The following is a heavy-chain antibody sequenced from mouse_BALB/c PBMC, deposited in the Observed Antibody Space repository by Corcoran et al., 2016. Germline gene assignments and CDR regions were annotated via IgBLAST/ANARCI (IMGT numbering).Heavy chain of an antibody. D-gene: IGHD3-2*01. CDR1: GYSFTSYY. Sequence: QVQLQQSGPELVKPGASVKISCKASGYSFTSYYIHWVKQRPGQGLEWIGWIFPGSGNTKYNEKFKGKATLTADTSSSTAYMQLSSLASEDSAVYFCAKTARATYYLDYWGQGTTLTGSA. CDR2: IFPGSGNT. CDR3: AKTARATYYLDY. J-gene: IGHJ2*01. V-gene: IGHV1-66*01.